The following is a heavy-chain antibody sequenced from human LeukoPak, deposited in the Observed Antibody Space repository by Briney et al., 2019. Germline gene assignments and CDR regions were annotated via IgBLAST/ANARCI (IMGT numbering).Heavy chain of an antibody. D-gene: IGHD6-13*01. V-gene: IGHV4-34*01. CDR1: GGSFSGYY. CDR3: ARGVYIAAAQYAY. CDR2: INHSGST. J-gene: IGHJ4*02. Sequence: SETLSLTCAVYGGSFSGYYWSWIRQPPGKGLEWIGEINHSGSTNYNPSLKSRVTISVDTSKNQFSLKLSSVTAADTAVYYCARGVYIAAAQYAYWGQGTLVTISS.